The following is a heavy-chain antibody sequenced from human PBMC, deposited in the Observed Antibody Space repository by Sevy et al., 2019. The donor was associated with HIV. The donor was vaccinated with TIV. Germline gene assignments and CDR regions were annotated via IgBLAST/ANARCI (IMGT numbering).Heavy chain of an antibody. D-gene: IGHD2-8*01. CDR1: GYSFNTYW. Sequence: GESLKISCKASGYSFNTYWIGWVRQIPGKGLEWMGIVFPADSDTRYSPSFQGRVTISAAKSITTTYLQGSSLRASDTPMYYFARQGLSCSDGTCDARYYFDSWGQGTLVTVSS. J-gene: IGHJ4*02. CDR2: VFPADSDT. V-gene: IGHV5-51*01. CDR3: ARQGLSCSDGTCDARYYFDS.